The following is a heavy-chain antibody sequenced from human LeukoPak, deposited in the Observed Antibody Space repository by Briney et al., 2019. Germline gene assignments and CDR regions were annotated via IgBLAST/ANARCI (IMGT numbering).Heavy chain of an antibody. D-gene: IGHD6-19*01. CDR2: IYPHGDP. CDR1: GFTFKNYA. J-gene: IGHJ3*02. Sequence: GGSLRLSCTTSGFTFKNYAMTWVRQAPGKGLEWVSAIYPHGDPHYADSVKGRFTISRDNSKNSLYMQMETLRTEDTALYYCARAKLEPAGTGAFDIWGPGTVVTVSS. CDR3: ARAKLEPAGTGAFDI. V-gene: IGHV3-23*01.